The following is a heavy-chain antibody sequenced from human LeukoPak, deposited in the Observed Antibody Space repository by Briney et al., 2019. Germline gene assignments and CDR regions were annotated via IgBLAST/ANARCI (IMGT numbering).Heavy chain of an antibody. D-gene: IGHD3-22*01. CDR3: AKDMRGGDSSGYYYAGVDH. CDR2: ISWDGGST. CDR1: GFTFDDYA. V-gene: IGHV3-43D*03. J-gene: IGHJ4*02. Sequence: GGSLRLSCAASGFTFDDYAMHWVRQAPGKGLEWVSLISWDGGSTYYADSVKGRFTISRDNSKNSLYLQMNSLRAEDTALYSCAKDMRGGDSSGYYYAGVDHWGQGTLVTVSS.